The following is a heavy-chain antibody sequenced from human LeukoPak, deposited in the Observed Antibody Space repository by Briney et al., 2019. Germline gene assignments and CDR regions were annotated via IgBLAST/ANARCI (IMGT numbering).Heavy chain of an antibody. CDR3: ARGCCSGWYSVAPYNGFDL. D-gene: IGHD6-19*01. Sequence: PGGSLRLSCAASGFTFSSYAMHWVRQAPGRGLEWVTFIRFDGSTAHYADSVQGRFTISRDNSKNTLYLQMNSLRSEDTAVYYCARGCCSGWYSVAPYNGFDLWGQGTMVTVSS. CDR2: IRFDGSTA. V-gene: IGHV3-30*02. J-gene: IGHJ3*01. CDR1: GFTFSSYA.